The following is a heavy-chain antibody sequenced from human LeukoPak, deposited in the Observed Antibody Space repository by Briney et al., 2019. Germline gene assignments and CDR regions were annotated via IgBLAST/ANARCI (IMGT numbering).Heavy chain of an antibody. J-gene: IGHJ4*02. CDR3: AKDTYGDYGGVDY. D-gene: IGHD4-17*01. V-gene: IGHV3-23*01. CDR2: VTNSGGGT. Sequence: HAGGSLRPSCAASGFTFSSYSMSWVRQAPGKGLEWVSTVTNSGGGTYYAASVKGRFTISRDNSKNTLYLQLNSLRAEDTAVYYCAKDTYGDYGGVDYWGQGTLVTVSS. CDR1: GFTFSSYS.